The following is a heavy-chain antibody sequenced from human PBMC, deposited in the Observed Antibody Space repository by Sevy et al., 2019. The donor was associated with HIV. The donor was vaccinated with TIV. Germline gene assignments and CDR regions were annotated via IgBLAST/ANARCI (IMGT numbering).Heavy chain of an antibody. J-gene: IGHJ4*02. V-gene: IGHV4-39*01. CDR2: IYYSGST. CDR3: ARQTPPPRAMIVVVGHFDY. D-gene: IGHD3-22*01. Sequence: SETLSLTCTVSGGSISSSSYYWGWIRQPPGKGLEWIGSIYYSGSTYYNPSLKSRFTISVDTSKTQFSLKLSSVTAADTAVYYCARQTPPPRAMIVVVGHFDYWGQGTLVTVSS. CDR1: GGSISSSSYY.